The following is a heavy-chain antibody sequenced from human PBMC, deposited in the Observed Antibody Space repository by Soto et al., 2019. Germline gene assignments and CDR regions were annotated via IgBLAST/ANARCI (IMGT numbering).Heavy chain of an antibody. Sequence: QVQLVQSGAEVKKSGASVKVSCKSSGYTFTSYYSHWGRQAPGQGLEWMGIINPSGGSTRFAQKFQGRVTLTRDTSTSTLYMELSSLRSDDTAVYYCARDRCDTTSCYECDYWGQGTLVTVSS. CDR2: INPSGGST. J-gene: IGHJ4*02. V-gene: IGHV1-46*01. D-gene: IGHD2-2*01. CDR3: ARDRCDTTSCYECDY. CDR1: GYTFTSYY.